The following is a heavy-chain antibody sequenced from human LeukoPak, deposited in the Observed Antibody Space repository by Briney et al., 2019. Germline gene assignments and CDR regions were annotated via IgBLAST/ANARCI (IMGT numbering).Heavy chain of an antibody. J-gene: IGHJ6*02. D-gene: IGHD3-3*01. Sequence: GGSLRLSCAASGFTFNTYAIHWVRQAPGKGLEWVAVISYDGSNKYYADSVKGRFTISRDNSKNVLYLQMNSLRAEDTAVYYCARSVGVLRFLEWLLGMDVWGQGTTVTVSS. CDR1: GFTFNTYA. CDR2: ISYDGSNK. V-gene: IGHV3-30*04. CDR3: ARSVGVLRFLEWLLGMDV.